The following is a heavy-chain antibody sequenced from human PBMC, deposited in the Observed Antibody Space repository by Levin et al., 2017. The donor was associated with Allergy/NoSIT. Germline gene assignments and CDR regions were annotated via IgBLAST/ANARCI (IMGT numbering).Heavy chain of an antibody. CDR3: AGDILRYFDWSRKRDA. CDR2: INHSGST. CDR1: GGSFSGYY. D-gene: IGHD3-9*01. Sequence: SETLSLTCAVYGGSFSGYYWSWIRQPPGKGLEWIGEINHSGSTNYNPSLKSRVTISVDTSKNQFSLKLSSVTAADTAVYYCAGDILRYFDWSRKRDAWGQGTTVTVSS. V-gene: IGHV4-34*01. J-gene: IGHJ6*02.